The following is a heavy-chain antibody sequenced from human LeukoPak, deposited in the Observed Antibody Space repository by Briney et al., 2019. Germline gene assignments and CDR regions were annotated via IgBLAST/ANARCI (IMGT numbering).Heavy chain of an antibody. CDR3: ARGVGQQLLSCYYMDV. J-gene: IGHJ6*03. D-gene: IGHD6-13*01. Sequence: SETLSLTCSVSGGSFSRYYWSWIRQPAGKGLEWIGRIYTSVSTNYNPSLKSRVTMSVDTSKNQFSLKLSSVTAADTAVYYCARGVGQQLLSCYYMDVWGKGTTVTISS. CDR1: GGSFSRYY. CDR2: IYTSVST. V-gene: IGHV4-4*07.